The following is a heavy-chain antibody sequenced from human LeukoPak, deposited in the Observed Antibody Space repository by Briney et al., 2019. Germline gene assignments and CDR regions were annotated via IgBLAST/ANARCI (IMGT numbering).Heavy chain of an antibody. D-gene: IGHD1-14*01. Sequence: PGGSLRLSCAASGFTFDSYWMSWVRQAPGKGLELVANTKQDGNEKYYVDSVKGRFTIYRDNAENSLYLQMNSLRAEDTAVYYCTRDPLTQNDYWGQGTLVTVSS. J-gene: IGHJ4*02. V-gene: IGHV3-7*01. CDR1: GFTFDSYW. CDR2: TKQDGNEK. CDR3: TRDPLTQNDY.